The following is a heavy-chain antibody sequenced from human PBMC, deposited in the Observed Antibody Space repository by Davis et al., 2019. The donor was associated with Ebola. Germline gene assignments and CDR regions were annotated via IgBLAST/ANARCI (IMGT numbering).Heavy chain of an antibody. CDR2: INTNTGTP. CDR1: GYTFTSYA. Sequence: ADSVKVSCKASGYTFTSYAMNWVRQAPGQGLEWMGWINTNTGTPTFAQDFTGRFDFSLDTSVNTAYLQITNLKAEDTAVYYCARGDYWGQGTLVTVSS. J-gene: IGHJ4*02. CDR3: ARGDY. V-gene: IGHV7-4-1*02.